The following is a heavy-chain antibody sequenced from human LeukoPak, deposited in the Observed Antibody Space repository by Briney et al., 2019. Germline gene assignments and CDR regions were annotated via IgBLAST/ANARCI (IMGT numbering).Heavy chain of an antibody. V-gene: IGHV3-11*04. Sequence: GGSLRLSCAASGFTFSDYYMSCLRQAPGKGREWVSYISSSGSNILYADSVQGRFIILRDNDRKSLYLQINSLSAEDTAVYYCARDPEGRYFDYWGQGTLVTVSS. CDR3: ARDPEGRYFDY. D-gene: IGHD1-14*01. J-gene: IGHJ4*02. CDR1: GFTFSDYY. CDR2: ISSSGSNI.